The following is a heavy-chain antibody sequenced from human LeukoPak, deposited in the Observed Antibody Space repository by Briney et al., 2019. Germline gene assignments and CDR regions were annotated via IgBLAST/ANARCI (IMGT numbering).Heavy chain of an antibody. J-gene: IGHJ3*02. CDR2: IYHSGST. D-gene: IGHD6-19*01. V-gene: IGHV4-39*07. Sequence: SETLSLTCTVSGDSISSSSYYWDWIRQPPGKGLEWIGSIYHSGSTYYNPSLKSRVTISVDTSKNQFSLKLSSVTAADTAVYYCARAPLDSSGWYLDHHQSAFDIWGQGTMVTVSS. CDR3: ARAPLDSSGWYLDHHQSAFDI. CDR1: GDSISSSSYY.